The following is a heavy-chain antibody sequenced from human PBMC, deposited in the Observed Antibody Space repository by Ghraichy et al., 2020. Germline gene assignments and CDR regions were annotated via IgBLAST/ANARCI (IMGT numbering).Heavy chain of an antibody. J-gene: IGHJ4*02. CDR2: ISSSGNYI. V-gene: IGHV3-21*01. Sequence: GGSLRLSCAASGFTFSTYGMNWVRQAPGKGLEWVSSISSSGNYIYYADSLRGRFTISRDNAKNSLYLQLNSLRAEDTAVYYCARDVYSGDSTIDYWGQGTLVTVSS. CDR3: ARDVYSGDSTIDY. D-gene: IGHD4-17*01. CDR1: GFTFSTYG.